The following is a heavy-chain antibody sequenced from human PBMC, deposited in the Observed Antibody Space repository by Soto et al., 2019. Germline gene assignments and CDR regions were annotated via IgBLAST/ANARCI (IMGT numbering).Heavy chain of an antibody. J-gene: IGHJ3*02. Sequence: GGSLRLSCAASGFTVSSNYMSWVRQAPGKGLEWVSVIYSGGSTYYADSVKGRFTISRDNSKNTLYLQMNSLRAEDTAVYYCARARIAARPVFGYAFDIWGQGTMVTVSS. CDR1: GFTVSSNY. V-gene: IGHV3-66*01. CDR2: IYSGGST. CDR3: ARARIAARPVFGYAFDI. D-gene: IGHD6-6*01.